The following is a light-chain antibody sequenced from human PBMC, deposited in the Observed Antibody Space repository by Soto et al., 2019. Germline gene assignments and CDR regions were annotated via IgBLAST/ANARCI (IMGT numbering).Light chain of an antibody. Sequence: VWSQAPGALSLFPGQIATFSCRASRGVGDYLAWYQQSTGLAPRHLLNGPSTRAQGIPPTFSGSGSGTNFTLPTSSLEHEDFAVSYCHQHGSSGTFGQGTKVDTK. CDR3: HQHGSSGT. V-gene: IGKV3-20*01. CDR1: RGVGDY. CDR2: GPS. J-gene: IGKJ1*01.